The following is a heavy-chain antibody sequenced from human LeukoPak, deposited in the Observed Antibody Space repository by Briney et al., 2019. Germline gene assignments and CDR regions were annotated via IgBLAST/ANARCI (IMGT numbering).Heavy chain of an antibody. CDR3: ARVRAGLQPAPYDY. V-gene: IGHV3-9*01. Sequence: GGSLKLSCAASGFTFNNYVMHWVRQAPGKGLEWVSSITWNSGNIGYADSVKGRFTISRDNAKNSLYLQMNSLRAEDTAVYYCARVRAGLQPAPYDYWGQGTLVTVSS. CDR1: GFTFNNYV. CDR2: ITWNSGNI. J-gene: IGHJ4*02. D-gene: IGHD6-19*01.